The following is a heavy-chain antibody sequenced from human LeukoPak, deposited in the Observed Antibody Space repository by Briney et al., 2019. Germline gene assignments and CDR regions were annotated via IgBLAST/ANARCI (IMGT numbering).Heavy chain of an antibody. CDR2: IIPILVIA. J-gene: IGHJ4*02. D-gene: IGHD6-19*01. V-gene: IGHV1-69*04. CDR1: GDTFSSYA. CDR3: ARDPPPHSSGWYRAQDY. Sequence: SVKVSCKDPGDTFSSYAISWVRQRPGQRREWIGRIIPILVIANYAQTLQGRVTITADKSTSNAYMELSSLRSGDTAVDSCARDPPPHSSGWYRAQDYWGQGTLVTVSS.